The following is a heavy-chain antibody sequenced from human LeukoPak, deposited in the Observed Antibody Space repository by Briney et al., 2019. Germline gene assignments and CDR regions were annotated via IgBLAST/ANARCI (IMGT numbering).Heavy chain of an antibody. V-gene: IGHV4-61*02. D-gene: IGHD3-16*02. CDR3: ARDSFDGRGYRPFDF. J-gene: IGHJ4*02. CDR2: IYTGGST. CDR1: GGSISSDHYY. Sequence: PSETLSLTCTVSGGSISSDHYYWNWIRQPAGKGLEWIGRIYTGGSTNYNPSLKSRVTISIDTSKKQFSLKLSSVTAADTAVYYCARDSFDGRGYRPFDFWGQGTLVTVSS.